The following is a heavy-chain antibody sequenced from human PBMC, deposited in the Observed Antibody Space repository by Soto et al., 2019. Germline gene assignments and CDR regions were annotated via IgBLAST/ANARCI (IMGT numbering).Heavy chain of an antibody. V-gene: IGHV1-18*01. Sequence: LVQSGGEMKKPGASVKVSCEASGYTFTNYGITWVRQAPGQGLEWMGWISNYNEKTNYAQILQGRVTLTPGTSTTTGNMALTSIRSDDKAPYYCARVQNHDILTGSSLSIDVWGQGTTVTVSS. CDR3: ARVQNHDILTGSSLSIDV. CDR1: GYTFTNYG. CDR2: ISNYNEKT. D-gene: IGHD3-9*01. J-gene: IGHJ6*02.